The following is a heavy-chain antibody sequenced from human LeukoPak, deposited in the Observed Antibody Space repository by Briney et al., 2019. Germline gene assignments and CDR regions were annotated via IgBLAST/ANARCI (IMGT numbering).Heavy chain of an antibody. CDR2: IRGSGDST. CDR3: AKGPGEQRLDPNFDY. CDR1: GFTFSSYG. V-gene: IGHV3-23*01. D-gene: IGHD6-19*01. J-gene: IGHJ4*02. Sequence: PGGSLRLSCAASGFTFSSYGMIWVRQAPGKGLEWVSSIRGSGDSTYYADSVKGRFSISRDNSKNTLYLQMNSLRAEDTAVYYCAKGPGEQRLDPNFDYWGQGTLVTVSS.